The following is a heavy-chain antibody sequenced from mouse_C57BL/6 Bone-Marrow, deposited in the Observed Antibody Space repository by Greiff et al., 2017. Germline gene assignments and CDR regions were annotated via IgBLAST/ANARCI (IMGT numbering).Heavy chain of an antibody. V-gene: IGHV1-81*01. CDR2: IYPRSGNT. CDR3: ASLYGSSPFDY. J-gene: IGHJ2*01. D-gene: IGHD1-1*01. CDR1: GFTFTSYG. Sequence: QVQLQQSGAELARPGASVKLSCKASGFTFTSYGISWVKQRTGQGLEWIGEIYPRSGNTYYNEKFKGKATLTADKSSSTAYMELRSLTSEDSAVYFCASLYGSSPFDYWGQGTTLTVSS.